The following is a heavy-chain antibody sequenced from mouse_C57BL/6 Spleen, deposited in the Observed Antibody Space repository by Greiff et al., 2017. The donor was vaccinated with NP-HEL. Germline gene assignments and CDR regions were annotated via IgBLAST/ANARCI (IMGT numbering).Heavy chain of an antibody. D-gene: IGHD4-1*01. Sequence: VQVVESGPELVKPGASVKISCKASGYAFSSSWMNWVKQRPGKGLEWIGRIYPGDGDTNYNGKFKGKATLTADKSSSTAYMQLSSLTSEDSAVYFCASNWENYFDYWGQGTTLTVSS. CDR2: IYPGDGDT. V-gene: IGHV1-82*01. CDR1: GYAFSSSW. CDR3: ASNWENYFDY. J-gene: IGHJ2*01.